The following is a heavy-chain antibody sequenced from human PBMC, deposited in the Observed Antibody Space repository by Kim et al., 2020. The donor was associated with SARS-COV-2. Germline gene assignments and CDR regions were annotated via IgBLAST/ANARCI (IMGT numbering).Heavy chain of an antibody. Sequence: GGSLRLSCAASGFTFSSYAMHWVRQAPGKGLEWVAVISYDGSNKYYADSVKGRFTISRDNSKNTLYLQMNSLRAEDTAVYYCARDPPPGDGAALKDYFDYWGQGTLVTVSS. CDR1: GFTFSSYA. D-gene: IGHD6-13*01. J-gene: IGHJ4*02. V-gene: IGHV3-30-3*01. CDR3: ARDPPPGDGAALKDYFDY. CDR2: ISYDGSNK.